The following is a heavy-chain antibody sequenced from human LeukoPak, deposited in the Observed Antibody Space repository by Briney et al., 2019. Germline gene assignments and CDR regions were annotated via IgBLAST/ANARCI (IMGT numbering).Heavy chain of an antibody. CDR2: IHYSGST. Sequence: SETLSLTCTVSGVSISSSTYYWGWIRQPPGKGLEWIGNIHYSGSTYYNPSLKSRVTISVDTSKNQFSLKLSSVTAADTAVYYCARHPLRTVTNFDIWGQGTMVTVSS. V-gene: IGHV4-39*01. CDR3: ARHPLRTVTNFDI. CDR1: GVSISSSTYY. J-gene: IGHJ3*02. D-gene: IGHD4-17*01.